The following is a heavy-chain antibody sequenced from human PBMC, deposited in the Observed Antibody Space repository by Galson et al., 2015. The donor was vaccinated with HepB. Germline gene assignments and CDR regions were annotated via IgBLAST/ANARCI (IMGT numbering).Heavy chain of an antibody. CDR2: IYPGDSDT. D-gene: IGHD3-22*01. J-gene: IGHJ4*02. V-gene: IGHV5-51*01. Sequence: QSGAEVKKPGESLKISCKGSGYSFTTYWIGWVRQMPGKGLEWMGIIYPGDSDTRYSPSFQGQVTISADKSISTAYLQWSSLKASDTAMYYCAKIGSPSSYYYDSSGYWAFDDWGQGTLVTVSS. CDR3: AKIGSPSSYYYDSSGYWAFDD. CDR1: GYSFTTYW.